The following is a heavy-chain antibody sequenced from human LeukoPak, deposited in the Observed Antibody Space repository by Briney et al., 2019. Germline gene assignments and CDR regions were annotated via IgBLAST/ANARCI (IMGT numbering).Heavy chain of an antibody. CDR1: GFTFSTYT. Sequence: GGSLRLSCIASGFTFSTYTMYWVRQAPGKGLEWVSIIGISGGGIHYADSVKGRFTISRDDSKNALYLQMNSLRVDDTAVYYCAMDPNRGTDYWGQGVLVTVSS. J-gene: IGHJ4*02. V-gene: IGHV3-23*01. CDR2: IGISGGGI. D-gene: IGHD3-10*01. CDR3: AMDPNRGTDY.